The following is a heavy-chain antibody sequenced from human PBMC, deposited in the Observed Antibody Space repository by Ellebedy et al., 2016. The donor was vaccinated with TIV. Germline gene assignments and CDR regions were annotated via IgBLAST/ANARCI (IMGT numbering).Heavy chain of an antibody. CDR2: INPNSGGT. Sequence: AASVKVSCKASGYTFTAYYMHWVRQAPGQGLEWMGWINPNSGGTNYAQNFQGRVTMTRDTSISTAYMELSSLRSDDTAVYYCASHSSGWYWGQGTLVTVSS. V-gene: IGHV1-2*02. CDR1: GYTFTAYY. J-gene: IGHJ4*02. CDR3: ASHSSGWY. D-gene: IGHD6-19*01.